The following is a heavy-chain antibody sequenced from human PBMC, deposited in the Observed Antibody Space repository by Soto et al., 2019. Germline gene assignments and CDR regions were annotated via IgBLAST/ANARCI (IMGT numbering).Heavy chain of an antibody. J-gene: IGHJ4*02. D-gene: IGHD2-21*01. V-gene: IGHV4-39*01. CDR3: VKRFRFVAPT. CDR1: GRTFSINADF. Sequence: SETLSLTCTVSGRTFSINADFWYLAWIRQPPGKGLEWIGSIDNGGNTYYNPPLKSRVIISADTSKNQFSLSLNSVTAADTAVYDGVKRFRFVAPTWGQGILVTVSS. CDR2: IDNGGNT.